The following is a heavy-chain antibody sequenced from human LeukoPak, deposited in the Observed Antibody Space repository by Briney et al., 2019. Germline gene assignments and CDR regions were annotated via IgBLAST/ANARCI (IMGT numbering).Heavy chain of an antibody. CDR2: IYYSGST. J-gene: IGHJ4*02. Sequence: SETLSLTCTVSGGSISSSSYYWGWIRQPPGKGLEWIGSIYYSGSTYYNPSLKSRVTISVDTSKSQLSLKLSSVTAADTAVYYCARKDYGDPAGANYWGQGTLVTVSS. D-gene: IGHD4-17*01. CDR3: ARKDYGDPAGANY. V-gene: IGHV4-39*01. CDR1: GGSISSSSYY.